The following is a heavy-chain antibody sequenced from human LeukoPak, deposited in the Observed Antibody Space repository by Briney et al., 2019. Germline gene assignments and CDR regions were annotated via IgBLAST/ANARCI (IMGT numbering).Heavy chain of an antibody. CDR3: AKDYKIAVRGVITLGVDYYGMDV. CDR1: GFTVSTDY. D-gene: IGHD3-10*01. CDR2: LYSGVYT. V-gene: IGHV3-53*01. Sequence: PLGSLRLSCASSGFTVSTDYMIWVRQAPAKVLEWVSLLYSGVYTYYADSVRGRFTISRDNSKNTLYLQMSSLRAEDTAVYYCAKDYKIAVRGVITLGVDYYGMDVWGQGTTVTVSS. J-gene: IGHJ6*02.